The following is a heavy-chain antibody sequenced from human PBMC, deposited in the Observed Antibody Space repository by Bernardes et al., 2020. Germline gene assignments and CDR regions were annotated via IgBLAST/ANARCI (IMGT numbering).Heavy chain of an antibody. Sequence: SETLSLTCTVSGGSISSYYWSWIRQPPGKGLAWIGYIYYSGSTNYNPSLKSRVTISVDTSKNQFSLKLSSVTAADTAVYYCARDAGSCPFGSTSCPMWVDAFDIWGQGTMVTVSS. J-gene: IGHJ3*02. CDR1: GGSISSYY. CDR2: IYYSGST. D-gene: IGHD2-2*01. V-gene: IGHV4-59*01. CDR3: ARDAGSCPFGSTSCPMWVDAFDI.